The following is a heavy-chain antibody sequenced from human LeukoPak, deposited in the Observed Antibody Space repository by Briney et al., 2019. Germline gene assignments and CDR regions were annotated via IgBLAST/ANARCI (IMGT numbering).Heavy chain of an antibody. CDR2: VNPNSGNT. V-gene: IGHV1-8*01. D-gene: IGHD3-9*01. J-gene: IGHJ5*02. CDR1: GYTVTSYD. CDR3: ARGRGYDIVTGYYSTWFDP. Sequence: GASVKVSCKASGYTVTSYDINWMRQGTGQGLEWMGWVNPNSGNTGYEQQFQGRGTMTRKTSISTAYMERSSLRSEDTAVYFCARGRGYDIVTGYYSTWFDPWGERTLGTVSS.